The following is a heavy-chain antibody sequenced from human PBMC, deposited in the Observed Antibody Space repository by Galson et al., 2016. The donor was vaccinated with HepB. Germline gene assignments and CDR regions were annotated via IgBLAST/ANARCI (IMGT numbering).Heavy chain of an antibody. V-gene: IGHV4-61*09. CDR2: IFASGDS. CDR1: GDSITAKTYA. CDR3: ARDRDSLYGGAPRGWLDP. J-gene: IGHJ5*02. Sequence: TLSLTCTVSGDSITAKTYAWSWIRQSAGKGLEWIGHIFASGDSYYNPPLRGRVAMSRDTSKNQFSLELRSVTAGDTGVYYCARDRDSLYGGAPRGWLDPWGQGALVTVSS. D-gene: IGHD3-3*01.